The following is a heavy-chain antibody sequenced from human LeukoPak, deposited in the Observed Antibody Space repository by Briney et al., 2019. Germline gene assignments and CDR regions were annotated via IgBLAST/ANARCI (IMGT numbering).Heavy chain of an antibody. V-gene: IGHV3-53*01. D-gene: IGHD1-26*01. Sequence: GGSLRLSCAASGFTVSSNYMSWVRQAPGTGLEWVSEIYSDGSTYYAASVKGRFSISTDKSKNTVYLQMNSLRAEDTAVYYCARELREHGVFDIWGQGTMVTVSS. J-gene: IGHJ3*02. CDR2: IYSDGST. CDR3: ARELREHGVFDI. CDR1: GFTVSSNY.